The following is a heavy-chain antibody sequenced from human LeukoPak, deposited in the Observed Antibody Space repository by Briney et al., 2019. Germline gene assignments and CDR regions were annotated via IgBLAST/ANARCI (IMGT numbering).Heavy chain of an antibody. J-gene: IGHJ4*02. CDR1: GYTFTGYY. CDR2: ISAYNGNT. V-gene: IGHV1-18*04. Sequence: ASVKVSCKASGYTFTGYYMHWVRQAPGQGLEWMGWISAYNGNTNYAQKLQGRVTMTTDTSTSTAYMELRSLRSDDTAVYYCARWPGYSSGWYEGYFDYWGQGTLVTVSS. CDR3: ARWPGYSSGWYEGYFDY. D-gene: IGHD6-19*01.